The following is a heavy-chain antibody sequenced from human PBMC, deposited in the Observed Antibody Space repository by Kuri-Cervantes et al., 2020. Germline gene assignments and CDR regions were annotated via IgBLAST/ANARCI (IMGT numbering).Heavy chain of an antibody. CDR3: ARGYYYYYDSSGFDY. V-gene: IGHV4-34*01. CDR1: GGSFSGYY. J-gene: IGHJ4*02. D-gene: IGHD3-22*01. CDR2: INHSGST. Sequence: GSLRLSCAVYGGSFSGYYWSWIRQPPGKGLEWIGEINHSGSTNYNPSLKSRVTISVDTSKNQFSLKLSSVTAADTAVYYCARGYYYYYDSSGFDYWGQGTLVTVSS.